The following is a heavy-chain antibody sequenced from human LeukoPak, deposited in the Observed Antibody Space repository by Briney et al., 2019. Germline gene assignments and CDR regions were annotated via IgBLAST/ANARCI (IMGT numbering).Heavy chain of an antibody. V-gene: IGHV4-59*01. Sequence: SETLSLTCTVSGGSIRDYYWSWIRQPPGKGLEWIGYIYYTGDTNYNPSLKSRVTISVDTSKNQFSLKLTSVTAADTAVYYCASQPARGYSGYDYYFDYWGQGTLVTVSS. CDR1: GGSIRDYY. CDR2: IYYTGDT. CDR3: ASQPARGYSGYDYYFDY. J-gene: IGHJ4*02. D-gene: IGHD5-12*01.